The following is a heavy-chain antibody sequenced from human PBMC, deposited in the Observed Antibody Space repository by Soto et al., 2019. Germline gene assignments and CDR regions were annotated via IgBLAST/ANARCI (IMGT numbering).Heavy chain of an antibody. CDR3: ASTGSYGSDRTFDY. J-gene: IGHJ4*02. D-gene: IGHD3-10*01. CDR2: ISPYNGDT. CDR1: GYTFTTYG. V-gene: IGHV1-18*04. Sequence: QVQVVQSGAEVKKTGASVKVSCKSSGYTFTTYGISWVRQAPGQGLGWMGWISPYNGDTKYAQKLQGRVTMTTDTSTSTGYMELRSLTSDDTSVYYCASTGSYGSDRTFDYWGQGTLVTVSS.